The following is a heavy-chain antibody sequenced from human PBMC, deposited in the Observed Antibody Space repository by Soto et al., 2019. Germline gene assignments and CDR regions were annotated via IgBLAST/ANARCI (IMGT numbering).Heavy chain of an antibody. D-gene: IGHD6-19*01. Sequence: SETLSLTCTVSGGSISSSIYFWGWIRQPPGKGLEWIGSIYYRGSTYYNPSLKSRVTISVDTSKNQFSLKLSSVTAADTAVYYCARHAGGLSGHSDYWGQGTLVTVSS. CDR2: IYYRGST. CDR1: GGSISSSIYF. V-gene: IGHV4-39*01. CDR3: ARHAGGLSGHSDY. J-gene: IGHJ4*02.